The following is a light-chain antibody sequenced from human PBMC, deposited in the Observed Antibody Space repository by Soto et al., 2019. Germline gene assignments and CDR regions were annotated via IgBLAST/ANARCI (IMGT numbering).Light chain of an antibody. J-gene: IGKJ2*01. Sequence: EIVMTQSPATLSVSPGERATLSCRASQSVIRNLACYQQKPGQPPRLLIYATSTRATGVPARFSGSGSGTELTLTIISLQAEAVAVYYCQQYNDWPPYTFGQGTKLEIK. CDR2: ATS. CDR1: QSVIRN. V-gene: IGKV3-15*01. CDR3: QQYNDWPPYT.